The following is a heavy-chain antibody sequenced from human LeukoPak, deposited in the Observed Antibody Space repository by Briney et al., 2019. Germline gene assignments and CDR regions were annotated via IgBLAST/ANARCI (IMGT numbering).Heavy chain of an antibody. D-gene: IGHD6-13*01. V-gene: IGHV1-2*02. Sequence: GASVKVSCKASGYTFTGYYMHWVRQAPGQGLEWMGWINPNSGDTKYAQKFQGRVTMTRDTSISTAYMELTRLRSDDTAVYYCARDTSSSWYFRYFDLWGRGTLVTVSS. CDR3: ARDTSSSWYFRYFDL. J-gene: IGHJ2*01. CDR2: INPNSGDT. CDR1: GYTFTGYY.